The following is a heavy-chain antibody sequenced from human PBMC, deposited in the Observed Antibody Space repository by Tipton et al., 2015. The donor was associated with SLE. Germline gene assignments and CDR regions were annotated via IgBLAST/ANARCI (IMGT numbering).Heavy chain of an antibody. J-gene: IGHJ4*02. CDR2: IYYSGST. Sequence: TLSLTCTVSGGSISSHYWSWIRQPPGKGLEWIGYIYYSGSTNYNPSLKSRVTMSVDTSKNQFSLKLSSVTAADTAVYYCARGGGSFPGYYFDYWGQGTLVTVSS. V-gene: IGHV4-59*08. D-gene: IGHD1-26*01. CDR3: ARGGGSFPGYYFDY. CDR1: GGSISSHY.